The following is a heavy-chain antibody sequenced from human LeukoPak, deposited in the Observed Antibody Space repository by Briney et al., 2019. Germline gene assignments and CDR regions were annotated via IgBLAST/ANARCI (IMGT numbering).Heavy chain of an antibody. Sequence: ASVKVSCKASGYTFTSYDINWVRQATGQGLEWMGWMNPNSGNTGYAQKFQGRVTMTRNTSISTAYMELNSLRSEDTAVYYCAVEDGSGSQPDAFDIWGQGTMVTVSS. J-gene: IGHJ3*02. CDR1: GYTFTSYD. V-gene: IGHV1-8*01. CDR3: AVEDGSGSQPDAFDI. CDR2: MNPNSGNT. D-gene: IGHD3-10*01.